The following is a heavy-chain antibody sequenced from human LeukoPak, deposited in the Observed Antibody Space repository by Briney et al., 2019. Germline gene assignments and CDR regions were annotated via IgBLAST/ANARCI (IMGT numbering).Heavy chain of an antibody. Sequence: ASVKVSCKASGYTFTSYGIRWVRQAPGQGLEWMGWISAYNGNTNYAQKLQGRVTMTTDTSTSTAYMELRSLRSDDTAVYYCARVVGWEWLLRGPHYFDYWGQGTLVTVSS. D-gene: IGHD3-3*01. CDR3: ARVVGWEWLLRGPHYFDY. V-gene: IGHV1-18*01. J-gene: IGHJ4*02. CDR1: GYTFTSYG. CDR2: ISAYNGNT.